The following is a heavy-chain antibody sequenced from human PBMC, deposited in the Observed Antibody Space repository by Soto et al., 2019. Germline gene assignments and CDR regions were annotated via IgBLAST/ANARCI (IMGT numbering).Heavy chain of an antibody. V-gene: IGHV3-21*01. D-gene: IGHD5-18*01. J-gene: IGHJ6*02. Sequence: GGSLRLSCAASGFTFSSYSMNWVRQAPGKGLEWVSSISSSSSYIYYADSVKGRFTISRDNAKNSLYLQMNSLRAEDTAVYYCARDSKADTAMGVWGQGTTVTVSS. CDR1: GFTFSSYS. CDR3: ARDSKADTAMGV. CDR2: ISSSSSYI.